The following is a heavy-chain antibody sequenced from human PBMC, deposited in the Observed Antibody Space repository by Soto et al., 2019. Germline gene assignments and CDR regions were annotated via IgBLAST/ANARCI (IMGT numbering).Heavy chain of an antibody. CDR2: IYWDNDK. CDR3: ARSLWFGELH. V-gene: IGHV2-5*02. D-gene: IGHD3-10*01. J-gene: IGHJ4*02. Sequence: QITLKESGPTLMKPTQTLTLTCSFSGFSLSTTGVGVGWIRQSPGKALEWLAIIYWDNDKRYSPSLKSRVTITKDTSKNQVVLTVTNMDPVDTGTYYCARSLWFGELHWGQGALVTVSS. CDR1: GFSLSTTGVG.